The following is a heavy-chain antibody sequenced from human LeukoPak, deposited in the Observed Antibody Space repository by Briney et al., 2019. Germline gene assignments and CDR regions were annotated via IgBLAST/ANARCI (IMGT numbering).Heavy chain of an antibody. V-gene: IGHV3-15*01. D-gene: IGHD4-17*01. CDR3: TTPAPLTVDAFDI. CDR1: GFTFSNAW. CDR2: IKSKTDGGTT. Sequence: GGSLRLSCAASGFTFSNAWMSWVRQAPGKGLEWVGRIKSKTDGGTTDYAAPVKGRFTISRDDSKNTLYLQMNSLKTEDTAVYYCTTPAPLTVDAFDIWGQGTMVTVSS. J-gene: IGHJ3*02.